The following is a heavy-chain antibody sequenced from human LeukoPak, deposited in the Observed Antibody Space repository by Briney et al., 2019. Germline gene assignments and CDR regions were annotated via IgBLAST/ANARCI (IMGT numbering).Heavy chain of an antibody. V-gene: IGHV4-59*01. CDR3: ARVRVGAGSFFFDY. D-gene: IGHD1-26*01. CDR1: GSSISSYY. Sequence: SETLSLTCTVSGSSISSYYWSWIRQPPGKGLEWIGHIYHSGSTNYNPSLKSRVTISVDTSKNQLSLKLSFVTAADTAVYYCARVRVGAGSFFFDYWGQGTLVTVSS. J-gene: IGHJ4*02. CDR2: IYHSGST.